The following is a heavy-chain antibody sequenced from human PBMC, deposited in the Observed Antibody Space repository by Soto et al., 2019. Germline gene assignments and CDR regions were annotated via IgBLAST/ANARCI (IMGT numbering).Heavy chain of an antibody. D-gene: IGHD3-10*01. CDR3: KTDTLRCSTTFTTMGGAY. CDR2: TRSISDGGAT. CDR1: GFRFSRAW. V-gene: IGHV3-15*01. J-gene: IGHJ4*02. Sequence: EVQLVESGGGLVKPGESLRLSCAASGFRFSRAWMTWVRQAPGKGLEWVGRTRSISDGGATDYATTVEGRFTISRDDSPNRVSLQRNVLKPEDAGVYYCKTDTLRCSTTFTTMGGAYWGKGTLVTVSS.